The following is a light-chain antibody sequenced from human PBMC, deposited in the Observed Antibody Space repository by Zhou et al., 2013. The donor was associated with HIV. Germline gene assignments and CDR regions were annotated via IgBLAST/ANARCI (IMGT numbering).Light chain of an antibody. J-gene: IGKJ4*01. CDR1: QIVSSDY. Sequence: EIVLTQSPGTLSLSLGDRATLSCRASQIVSSDYVAWYQQKPGQAPRLLIYGATVRATGIPDTFSGSESGTDFKLTISRLEPEDFAVYYCQHYGSSSLTFGGGTKVEIK. CDR3: QHYGSSSLT. CDR2: GAT. V-gene: IGKV3-20*01.